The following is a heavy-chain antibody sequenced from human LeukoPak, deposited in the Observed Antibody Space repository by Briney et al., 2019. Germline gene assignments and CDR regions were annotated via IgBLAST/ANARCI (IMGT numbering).Heavy chain of an antibody. Sequence: SETLSLTCAVYGGSFSGYYWSWIRQPPGKGLEWIGEINHSGSTNYNPSLKSRVTISVDASKNQFSLKLSSVTAADTAVYYCARFSSIAAAFDYWGLGTLVTVSS. D-gene: IGHD6-13*01. J-gene: IGHJ4*02. V-gene: IGHV4-34*01. CDR2: INHSGST. CDR3: ARFSSIAAAFDY. CDR1: GGSFSGYY.